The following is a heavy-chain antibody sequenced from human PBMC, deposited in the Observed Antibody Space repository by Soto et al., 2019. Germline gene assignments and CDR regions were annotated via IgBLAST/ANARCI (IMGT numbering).Heavy chain of an antibody. CDR2: ISYDGSNK. D-gene: IGHD6-13*01. Sequence: PGGSLRLSCAASGFTFSSYGMHWDRQAPGKGLEWVAVISYDGSNKYYADSVKGRFTISRDNSKNTLYLQMNSLRAEDTAVYYCAKDLAIAAAGTSFDYWGQGTLVTVSS. J-gene: IGHJ4*02. V-gene: IGHV3-30*18. CDR3: AKDLAIAAAGTSFDY. CDR1: GFTFSSYG.